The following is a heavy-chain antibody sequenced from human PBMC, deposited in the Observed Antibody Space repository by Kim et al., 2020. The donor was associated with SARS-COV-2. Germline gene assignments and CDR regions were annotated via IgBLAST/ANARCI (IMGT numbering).Heavy chain of an antibody. CDR1: GFTFNTYV. Sequence: GGSLRLSCAASGFTFNTYVMHWVRQAPGKGLEWVAVISYDGSHKYYVDSVKGRFTISRDNSKNTLYLQMNSLRIEDTAVYYCARSFSGSYFGYDYWGQGSLVTVSS. D-gene: IGHD1-26*01. CDR2: ISYDGSHK. J-gene: IGHJ4*02. V-gene: IGHV3-30*03. CDR3: ARSFSGSYFGYDY.